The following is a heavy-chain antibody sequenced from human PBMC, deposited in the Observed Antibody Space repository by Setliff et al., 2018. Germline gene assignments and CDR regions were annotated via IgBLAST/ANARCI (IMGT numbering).Heavy chain of an antibody. Sequence: PSQTLSLTCAVSGGSIRSGSFYWSWIRQSAEKGLEWIGRVHASGSPNYNPSFKGRVTISLDTSTNQFSLNLNSVTATDTAMYYCAGTPARGTTWLSPFDYWGQGTLVTVSS. CDR2: VHASGSP. CDR1: GGSIRSGSFY. V-gene: IGHV4-61*02. J-gene: IGHJ4*02. CDR3: AGTPARGTTWLSPFDY. D-gene: IGHD6-19*01.